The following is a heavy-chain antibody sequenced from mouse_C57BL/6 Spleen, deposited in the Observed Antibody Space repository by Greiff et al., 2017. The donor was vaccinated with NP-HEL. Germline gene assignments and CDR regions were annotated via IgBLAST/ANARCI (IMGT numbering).Heavy chain of an antibody. D-gene: IGHD1-1*01. V-gene: IGHV1-82*01. Sequence: VQLQQSGPELVKPGASVKISCKASGYAFSSSWMNWVKQRPGKGLEWIGRIYPGDGDTNYNGKFKGKATLTADKSSSTAYMQLSSLTSEDSAVYFCARSGYGSPFAYWGQWTLVTVSA. CDR2: IYPGDGDT. CDR3: ARSGYGSPFAY. CDR1: GYAFSSSW. J-gene: IGHJ3*01.